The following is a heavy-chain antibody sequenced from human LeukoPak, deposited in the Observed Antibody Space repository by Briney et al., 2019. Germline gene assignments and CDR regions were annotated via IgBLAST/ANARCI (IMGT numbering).Heavy chain of an antibody. CDR1: GFTFSSYE. Sequence: GGSLRLSCAASGFTFSSYEMNWVRQVPGKGLEWVSYISSSGSTIYYADSVKGRFTISRDNAKNPLYLQMNSLRAEDTAVYYCARVGYYYDSSGSDYWGQGTLVTVSS. CDR3: ARVGYYYDSSGSDY. J-gene: IGHJ4*02. CDR2: ISSSGSTI. D-gene: IGHD3-22*01. V-gene: IGHV3-48*03.